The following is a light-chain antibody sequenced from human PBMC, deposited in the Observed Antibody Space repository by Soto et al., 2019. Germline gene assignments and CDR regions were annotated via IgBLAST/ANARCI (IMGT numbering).Light chain of an antibody. J-gene: IGLJ1*01. CDR1: SSDVGAYKY. Sequence: QSALTQPASVSGSPGQSITISCTGTSSDVGAYKYVSWYQQHPGKAPKLMIFGVSNRPSGISNRFSGSKSVNTASLTISGLQAEDEADYYCSSFTSDNTYYVFGSGTKVTVL. CDR3: SSFTSDNTYYV. CDR2: GVS. V-gene: IGLV2-14*01.